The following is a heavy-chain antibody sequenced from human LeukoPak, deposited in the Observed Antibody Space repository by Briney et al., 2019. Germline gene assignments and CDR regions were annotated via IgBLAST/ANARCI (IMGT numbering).Heavy chain of an antibody. CDR3: ARARSGKKVKDAFDI. D-gene: IGHD3-10*01. V-gene: IGHV3-48*04. CDR1: GFTFSSYS. J-gene: IGHJ3*02. CDR2: ISSSSSTI. Sequence: PGGSLRLSCAASGFTFSSYSMNWVRQAPGKGLEWVSYISSSSSTIYYADSVKGRFTISRDNAKNSLYLQMNSLRAEDTAVYYRARARSGKKVKDAFDIWGQGTMVTVSS.